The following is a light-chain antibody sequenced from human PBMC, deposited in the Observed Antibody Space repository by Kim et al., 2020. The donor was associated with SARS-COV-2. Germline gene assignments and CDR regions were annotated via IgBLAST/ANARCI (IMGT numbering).Light chain of an antibody. V-gene: IGLV1-44*01. CDR3: AVRDASLLGLV. J-gene: IGLJ2*01. CDR2: SND. CDR1: TSNIGTNA. Sequence: QSVLTQPPSASGTPGQTVTISCSGGTSNIGTNAVNWYQQVPGKAPKLLIYSNDRRPSEVPDRFSGSKSGTSASLAISGLQSEDEGDYYCAVRDASLLGLVFGGGTQLTVL.